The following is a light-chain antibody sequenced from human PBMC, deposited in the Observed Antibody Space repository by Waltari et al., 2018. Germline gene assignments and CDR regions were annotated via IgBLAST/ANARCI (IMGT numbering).Light chain of an antibody. CDR3: GTWDSSLSGAV. Sequence: QSVLTQPPSVSAAPGQRVTISCSGGSSNIGNNYVSWYRQFPGKAPKLLIYENTERPSGIPGRFSGSKSGTSATLDITGLQAVDEADYYCGTWDSSLSGAVFGGGTHLTVL. V-gene: IGLV1-51*02. CDR2: ENT. CDR1: SSNIGNNY. J-gene: IGLJ7*01.